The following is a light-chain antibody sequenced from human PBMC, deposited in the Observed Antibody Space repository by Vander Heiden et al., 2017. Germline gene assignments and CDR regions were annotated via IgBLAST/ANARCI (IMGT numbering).Light chain of an antibody. CDR2: AAS. CDR1: QSISSY. V-gene: IGKV1-39*01. CDR3: QQNDSTRMYT. J-gene: IGKJ2*01. Sequence: DIQMTQSPSSLSASVGDRVTITCRASQSISSYLNWYQQKPGKAPKLLIYAASSLQSGVPSRFSGSGYGTDFTLTISSLQPEDFAAYYCQQNDSTRMYTFGQGTKLEIK.